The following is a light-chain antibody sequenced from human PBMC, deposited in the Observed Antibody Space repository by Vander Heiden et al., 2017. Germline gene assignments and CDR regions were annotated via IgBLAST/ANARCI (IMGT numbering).Light chain of an antibody. V-gene: IGLV6-57*01. J-gene: IGLJ3*02. CDR2: DDK. CDR1: SGSITNNY. CDR3: QSYDSSNHWV. Sequence: NFMLTQPHSVSGSPGKAVTISCTRSSGSITNNYVQWYQQRPGSSPTTGIYDDKQRPSGVPDRFSGSLDTSSNSASLTISGLKTEDEADYYCQSYDSSNHWVFGGGTKLTVL.